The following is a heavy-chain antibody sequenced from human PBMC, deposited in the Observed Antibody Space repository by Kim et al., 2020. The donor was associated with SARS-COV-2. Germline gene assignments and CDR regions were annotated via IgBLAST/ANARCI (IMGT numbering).Heavy chain of an antibody. D-gene: IGHD3-10*01. J-gene: IGHJ6*02. CDR1: GGSFSGYY. CDR2: INHSGST. CDR3: ATSRSVSSLYGMDV. Sequence: SETLSLTCAVYGGSFSGYYWSWIRQPPGKGLEWIGEINHSGSTNYSPSLKSRVTISLDTSKNQFSLKLTSVTAADTAGYYCATSRSVSSLYGMDVWGQGTTVTVSS. V-gene: IGHV4-34*01.